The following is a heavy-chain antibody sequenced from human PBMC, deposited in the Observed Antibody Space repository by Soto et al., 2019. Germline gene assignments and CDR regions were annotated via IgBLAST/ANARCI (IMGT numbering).Heavy chain of an antibody. CDR2: ISRSSSNI. CDR3: ARAGTSLGYCSSTSCYEFDY. V-gene: IGHV3-48*02. J-gene: IGHJ4*02. Sequence: EVQLVESGGGLVQPGGSLRLSCAASGFTFSSYSMNWVRQAPGKGLQWVSYISRSSSNIYYADSVKGRFTSSRDNAKNSLDLHMNTLTDEDTAVYYCARAGTSLGYCSSTSCYEFDYWGQGTLVTVSS. D-gene: IGHD2-2*01. CDR1: GFTFSSYS.